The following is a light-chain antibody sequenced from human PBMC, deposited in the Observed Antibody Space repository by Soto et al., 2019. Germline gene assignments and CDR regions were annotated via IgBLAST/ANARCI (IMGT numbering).Light chain of an antibody. J-gene: IGLJ2*01. CDR1: SSDVGGYNY. CDR2: DVS. Sequence: QSVLTQPASVSGPPGQPIPISCTGTSSDVGGYNYVSWYQQHPGKAPKLMIYDVSNRPSGVSNRFSGSKSGNTASLTISGLQAEDEADYYCSSYTSSSHVVFGGGTQLTVL. V-gene: IGLV2-14*01. CDR3: SSYTSSSHVV.